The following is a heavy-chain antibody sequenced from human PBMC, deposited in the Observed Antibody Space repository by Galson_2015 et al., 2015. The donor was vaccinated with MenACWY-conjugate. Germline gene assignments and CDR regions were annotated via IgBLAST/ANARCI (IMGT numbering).Heavy chain of an antibody. V-gene: IGHV3-23*01. J-gene: IGHJ4*02. D-gene: IGHD1-1*01. Sequence: YADSVKGRLTVSRDNSKNTVYLQLNSLRAEDAAIYYCAKGSGSAPWYNHDYWGQGTQVTVSS. CDR3: AKGSGSAPWYNHDY.